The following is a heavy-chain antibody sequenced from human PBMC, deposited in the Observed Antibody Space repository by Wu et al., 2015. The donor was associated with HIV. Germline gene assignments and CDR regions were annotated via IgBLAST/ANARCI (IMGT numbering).Heavy chain of an antibody. CDR1: GYTFTSYG. CDR2: ISAYNGDT. CDR3: ARDRVGVAVAATKVNGLGF. J-gene: IGHJ3*01. V-gene: IGHV1-18*01. Sequence: QVHLMQSGTQVQKPGASVKVSCKVSGYTFTSYGISWVRQAPGQGLEWMGWISAYNGDTKYAQNLQGRVTMTTDTSTRTVYMELRSLRSDDTAIYYCARDRVGVAVAATKVNGLGFWGQGTMVIVSS. D-gene: IGHD6-19*01.